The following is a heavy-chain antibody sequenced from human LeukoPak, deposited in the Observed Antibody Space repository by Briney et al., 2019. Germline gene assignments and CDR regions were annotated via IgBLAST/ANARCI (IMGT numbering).Heavy chain of an antibody. Sequence: PGGSLRLSCAASGFTFDDYTMHWVRQAPGKGLEWVSLISWDGGSTYYADSVKGRFTISRDNSKNSLYLQMNSLRTEDTALYYCAKDIAAAGTDYYYYYMDVWGKGTTVTVSS. CDR3: AKDIAAAGTDYYYYYMDV. D-gene: IGHD6-13*01. CDR2: ISWDGGST. V-gene: IGHV3-43*01. J-gene: IGHJ6*03. CDR1: GFTFDDYT.